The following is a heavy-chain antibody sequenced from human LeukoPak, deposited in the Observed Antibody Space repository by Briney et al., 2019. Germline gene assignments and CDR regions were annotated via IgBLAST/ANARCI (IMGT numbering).Heavy chain of an antibody. CDR1: GFTFSSYA. CDR3: ATSRGYCSGGSCYAFDI. D-gene: IGHD2-15*01. CDR2: ISCDGSNK. V-gene: IGHV3-30*04. Sequence: GGSLRLSCAASGFTFSSYAMHWVRQAPGKGLEWVAVISCDGSNKYYADSVKGRFTISGDNSKNTLYLQMNSLRAEDTAVYYCATSRGYCSGGSCYAFDIWGQGTMVTVSS. J-gene: IGHJ3*02.